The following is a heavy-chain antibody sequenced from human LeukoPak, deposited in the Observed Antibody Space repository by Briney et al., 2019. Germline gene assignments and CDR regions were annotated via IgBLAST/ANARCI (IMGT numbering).Heavy chain of an antibody. Sequence: VASVKVSCKVSGYTLTELSMHWVRQAPGKGLEWMGGFDPEDGETIYAQKFQGRVTMTEDTSTDTAYMELSSLRSEDTAVYYCATEYHYGSGSYFDYWSQGTLVTVSS. V-gene: IGHV1-24*01. CDR2: FDPEDGET. D-gene: IGHD3-10*01. J-gene: IGHJ4*02. CDR3: ATEYHYGSGSYFDY. CDR1: GYTLTELS.